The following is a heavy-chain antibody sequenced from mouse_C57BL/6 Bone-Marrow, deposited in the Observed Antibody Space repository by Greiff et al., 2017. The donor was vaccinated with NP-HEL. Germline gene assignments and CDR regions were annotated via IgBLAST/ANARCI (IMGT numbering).Heavy chain of an antibody. J-gene: IGHJ2*01. CDR2: IYPRSGNT. CDR1: GYTFTSYG. V-gene: IGHV1-81*01. Sequence: VQLQQSGAELARPGASVKLSCKASGYTFTSYGISWVKQRTGQGLEWIGEIYPRSGNTYYIEKFKGKATLTADKSSSTAYMELRSLTSEDSAVYFCARYDYLYYFDYWGQGTTLTVSS. CDR3: ARYDYLYYFDY. D-gene: IGHD1-1*01.